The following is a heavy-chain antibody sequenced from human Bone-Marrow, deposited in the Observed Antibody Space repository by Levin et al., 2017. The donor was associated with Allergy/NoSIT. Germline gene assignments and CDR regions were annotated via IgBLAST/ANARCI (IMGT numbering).Heavy chain of an antibody. CDR2: IYYSGST. Sequence: SETLSLTCTVSGGSISSSSYYWGWIRQPPGKGLEWIGSIYYSGSTYYNPSLKSRVTISVDTSKNQFSLKLSSVTAADTAVYYCARHVAVLRYFDWLQDYFDYWGQGTLVTVSS. CDR1: GGSISSSSYY. D-gene: IGHD3-9*01. V-gene: IGHV4-39*01. J-gene: IGHJ4*02. CDR3: ARHVAVLRYFDWLQDYFDY.